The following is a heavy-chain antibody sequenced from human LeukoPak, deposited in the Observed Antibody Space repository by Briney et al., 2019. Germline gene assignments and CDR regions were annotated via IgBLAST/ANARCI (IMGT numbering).Heavy chain of an antibody. V-gene: IGHV4-59*01. CDR3: ARGIGAVSTVEGSYYYFYMDV. J-gene: IGHJ6*03. D-gene: IGHD4-23*01. Sequence: SETLSLTCTVSGGSISSDYWSWIRQPPGKGLECIGYIYYRGSTNYNPSLKSRVTMSVDTSKNQFSLKMSSATATDTAVYYCARGIGAVSTVEGSYYYFYMDVWGKGTTVTISS. CDR1: GGSISSDY. CDR2: IYYRGST.